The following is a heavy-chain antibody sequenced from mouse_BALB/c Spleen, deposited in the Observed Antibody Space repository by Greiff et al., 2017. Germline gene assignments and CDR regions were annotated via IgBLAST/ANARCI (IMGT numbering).Heavy chain of an antibody. CDR2: ISSGSSTI. CDR3: ARSEYGNYYFDY. CDR1: GFPFSSFG. J-gene: IGHJ2*01. Sequence: EVKLVESGGGLVQPGGSRKLSCAASGFPFSSFGMHWVRQAPEKGLEWVAYISSGSSTIYYADTVKGRFTISRDNPKNTLFLQMTSLRSEDTAMYYCARSEYGNYYFDYWGQGTTLTVSS. D-gene: IGHD2-10*02. V-gene: IGHV5-17*02.